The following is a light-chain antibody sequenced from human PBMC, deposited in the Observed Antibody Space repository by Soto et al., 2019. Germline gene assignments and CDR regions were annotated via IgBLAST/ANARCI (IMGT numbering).Light chain of an antibody. CDR2: DVS. J-gene: IGLJ2*01. CDR1: SSDVGGYNY. CDR3: SSYTSSSTLGV. V-gene: IGLV2-14*01. Sequence: QAVVTQPASVSGSPGQSITIPCTGTSSDVGGYNYVSWYQQHPGKAPKLMIYDVSNRPSGVSNRFSGSKSGNTASLTISGLQAEDEADYYCSSYTSSSTLGVFGGGTKLTVL.